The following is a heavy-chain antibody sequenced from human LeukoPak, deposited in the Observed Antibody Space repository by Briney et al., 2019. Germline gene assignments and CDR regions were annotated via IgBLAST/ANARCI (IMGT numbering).Heavy chain of an antibody. CDR1: GGSISSYY. CDR3: ARLYCSSTSCYFPYYYYMDV. D-gene: IGHD2-2*01. J-gene: IGHJ6*03. Sequence: SETLSLTCTVSGGSISSYYWSWIRQPPGKGLEWIGYIYTSGSTNYNPSLKSRVTMSVDTSKNKFSLKLSSVTAADTAVYYCARLYCSSTSCYFPYYYYMDVWGKGTTVTVSS. CDR2: IYTSGST. V-gene: IGHV4-4*09.